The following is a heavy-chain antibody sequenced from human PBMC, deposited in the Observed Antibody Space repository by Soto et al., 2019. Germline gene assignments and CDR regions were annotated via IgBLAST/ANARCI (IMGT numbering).Heavy chain of an antibody. D-gene: IGHD3-22*01. CDR2: IIPFFGTP. CDR3: ARPKTYYYSSSDGSDYTTTGFDY. Sequence: SVKVSCKTSGGTFRNHAINWVRQAPGQGLEWMGGIIPFFGTPNYAQRFQGRITITADESTSTAYMELSSLRSEDTAVYYCARPKTYYYSSSDGSDYTTTGFDYWGQGTLVTVSS. V-gene: IGHV1-69*13. CDR1: GGTFRNHA. J-gene: IGHJ4*02.